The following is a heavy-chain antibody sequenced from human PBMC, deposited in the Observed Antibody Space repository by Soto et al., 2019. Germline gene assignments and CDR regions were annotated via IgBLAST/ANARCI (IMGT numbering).Heavy chain of an antibody. D-gene: IGHD5-18*01. Sequence: GGSLRLSCAASEFPVSINYMSWVRQSPGKGLEWVSIVYIGGSTYYADSVEGRFTISRDNSKNTLYLQMNSLRAEDTAVYYCARTVRSYGYDYGMDVWGQGTRVTVSS. CDR3: ARTVRSYGYDYGMDV. V-gene: IGHV3-53*01. CDR1: EFPVSINY. J-gene: IGHJ6*02. CDR2: VYIGGST.